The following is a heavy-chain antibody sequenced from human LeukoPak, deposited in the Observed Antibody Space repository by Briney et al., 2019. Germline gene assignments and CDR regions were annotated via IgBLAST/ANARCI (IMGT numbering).Heavy chain of an antibody. J-gene: IGHJ4*02. Sequence: GASVKVSCKASGYTFTGYYMHWVRQAPGQGLEWMGWMNPNSGNTGYAQKFQGRVTITRNTSISTAYMELSSLRSEDTAVYYCARGWYDFWSGSTGFLDYWGQGTLVTVSS. CDR1: GYTFTGYY. D-gene: IGHD3-3*01. V-gene: IGHV1-8*03. CDR2: MNPNSGNT. CDR3: ARGWYDFWSGSTGFLDY.